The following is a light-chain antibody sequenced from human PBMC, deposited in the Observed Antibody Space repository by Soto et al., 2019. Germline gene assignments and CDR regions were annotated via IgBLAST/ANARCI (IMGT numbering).Light chain of an antibody. CDR3: LNHHNFPIT. V-gene: IGKV3-11*01. CDR2: DAS. Sequence: EIALTESPATLSLSPGETATLSCRASQSVSSYLAWYQQKPGQAPRLLIYDASNRATGIPDRFSGSGSGTDFTLTISRLEPEDFATYYCLNHHNFPITCGQGTRLEIK. CDR1: QSVSSY. J-gene: IGKJ5*01.